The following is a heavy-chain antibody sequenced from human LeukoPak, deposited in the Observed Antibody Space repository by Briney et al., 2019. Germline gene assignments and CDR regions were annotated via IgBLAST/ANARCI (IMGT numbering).Heavy chain of an antibody. CDR1: GGSISSYY. CDR3: ARGNFGYSYGAPDERPFDY. Sequence: SETLSLTCTVSGGSISSYYWSWIRQPPGKGLEWIGYIYYSGSTNYNPSLKSRVTISVDTSKNQFSLKLSSVTAADTAVYYCARGNFGYSYGAPDERPFDYWGQGTLVTVSS. CDR2: IYYSGST. D-gene: IGHD5-18*01. V-gene: IGHV4-59*08. J-gene: IGHJ4*02.